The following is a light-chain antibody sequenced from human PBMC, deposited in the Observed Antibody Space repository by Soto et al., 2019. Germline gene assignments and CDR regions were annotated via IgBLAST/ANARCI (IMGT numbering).Light chain of an antibody. Sequence: DIQMTQSPSSLSASVGDRVTITCRASQGIGTYLAWYRQKPGRVPNLLIYGASTLQSGVPSRFSGSGSGTDFTLTISGLLPEDVATYYCQKYDSAPFTFGPGTKVDL. V-gene: IGKV1-27*01. CDR3: QKYDSAPFT. CDR2: GAS. J-gene: IGKJ3*01. CDR1: QGIGTY.